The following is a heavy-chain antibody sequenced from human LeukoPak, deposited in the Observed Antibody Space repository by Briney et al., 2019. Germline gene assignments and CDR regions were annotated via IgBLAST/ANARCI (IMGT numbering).Heavy chain of an antibody. J-gene: IGHJ3*02. CDR1: GMTVSNDW. CDR3: TWYFI. CDR2: MKGRNSGGTP. D-gene: IGHD2-15*01. V-gene: IGHV3-15*01. Sequence: GGSLRLSCEVTGMTVSNDWIHWVRQAPGKGLEWVGRMKGRNSGGTPVYAAPVMGRFTISRDDSKNSLYLQMDSLKDEDGGVYYCTWYFIWGQGTMVTVSS.